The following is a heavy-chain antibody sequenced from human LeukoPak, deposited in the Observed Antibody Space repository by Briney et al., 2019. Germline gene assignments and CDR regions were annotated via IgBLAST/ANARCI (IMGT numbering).Heavy chain of an antibody. V-gene: IGHV3-48*01. D-gene: IGHD6-25*01. CDR3: AKGSAAGRPYYFDY. CDR1: GFTFSSYS. Sequence: GGSLRLSCAASGFTFSSYSMNWVRQAPGKGLEWVSYISSSSDTIYYADSVKGRFTISKDSSKTILYLQMNSLRAEDAAVYFCAKGSAAGRPYYFDYWGQGTLVTVSS. CDR2: ISSSSDTI. J-gene: IGHJ4*02.